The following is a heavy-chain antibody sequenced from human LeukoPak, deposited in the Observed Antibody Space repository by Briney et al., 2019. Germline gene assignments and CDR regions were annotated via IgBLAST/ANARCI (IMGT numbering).Heavy chain of an antibody. J-gene: IGHJ3*02. CDR1: GGSISSGDYY. V-gene: IGHV4-30-4*08. CDR2: IYYSGST. Sequence: SETLSLTCTVSGGSISSGDYYWSWIRQPPGKGLEWIGYIYYSGSTYYNPSLKSRVTISVDTSKNQFSLKLSSVTAADTAVYYCARAGIYYYDSSGYPRGAFDIWGQGTMVTVSS. CDR3: ARAGIYYYDSSGYPRGAFDI. D-gene: IGHD3-22*01.